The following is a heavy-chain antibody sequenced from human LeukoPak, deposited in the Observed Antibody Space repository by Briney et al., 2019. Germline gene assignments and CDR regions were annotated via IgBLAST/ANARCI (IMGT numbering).Heavy chain of an antibody. J-gene: IGHJ3*02. CDR2: LNPQTGDT. CDR3: AKSNGYGLIDI. Sequence: GASVKVSCKASGYAFSAYYMHWVRQAPGQGLEWMGWLNPQTGDTHFAQKLQGRVTFTRDTSISTAYMAMSRLRSDDTAVFYCAKSNGYGLIDIWGQGTMVTVSS. CDR1: GYAFSAYY. V-gene: IGHV1-2*02. D-gene: IGHD3-22*01.